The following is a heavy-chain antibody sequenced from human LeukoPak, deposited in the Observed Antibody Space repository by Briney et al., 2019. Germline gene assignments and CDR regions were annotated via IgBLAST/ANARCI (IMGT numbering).Heavy chain of an antibody. CDR2: ISAYNGNT. V-gene: IGHV1-18*01. D-gene: IGHD1-14*01. Sequence: ASVKVSCKTSGYSFTDYAITWVRQAPGQGLEWMGWISAYNGNTNYAQKLQGRVTMTTDTSTSTAYMELRSLRSDDTAVYYCARVSSTGISYYMDVWGKGTTVTVSS. J-gene: IGHJ6*03. CDR1: GYSFTDYA. CDR3: ARVSSTGISYYMDV.